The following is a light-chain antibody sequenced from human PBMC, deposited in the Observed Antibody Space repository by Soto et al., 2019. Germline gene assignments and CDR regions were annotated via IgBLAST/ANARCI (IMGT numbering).Light chain of an antibody. CDR2: DNN. Sequence: QSFLTQPPSVSAAPGQKVTISCSGSSSNIGNNYVSWYQQLPGTAPKLLIYDNNKRPSGIPDRFSGSKSGTSATLGITGLQTGDEADYYCGTWDSSLSARYVFGTGTKVTVL. V-gene: IGLV1-51*01. CDR1: SSNIGNNY. CDR3: GTWDSSLSARYV. J-gene: IGLJ1*01.